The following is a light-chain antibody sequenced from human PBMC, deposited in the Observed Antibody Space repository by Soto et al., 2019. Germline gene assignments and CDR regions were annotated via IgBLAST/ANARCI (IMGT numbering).Light chain of an antibody. CDR2: AAS. Sequence: DIQIAQAPCSVSAASRDRVTITFLASQGISSWLAWYQQEPGKAPKLLIYAASSLQSGVPSRFSGSGSGTDFTLTISSLQPEDFATYYRQQANSFPLPFGQGTRLEIK. J-gene: IGKJ5*01. CDR3: QQANSFPLP. V-gene: IGKV1D-12*01. CDR1: QGISSW.